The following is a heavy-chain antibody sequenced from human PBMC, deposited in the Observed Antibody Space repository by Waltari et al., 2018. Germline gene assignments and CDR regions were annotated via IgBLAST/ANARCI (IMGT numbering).Heavy chain of an antibody. CDR2: IKQDGSXK. CDR1: GXTFSGYG. V-gene: IGHV3-7*01. CDR3: ASEPLXSGWYGY. J-gene: IGHJ4*02. Sequence: EVQLVESXGGLVQPGGSLRLSCXASGXTFSGYGMSWVRQAPGKGLEWVANIKQDGSXKYYVDSVXGRFXISXDNAXXSXYLQMNSLXXEDTXVYYCASEPLXSGWYGYXGQGTLVTVXS. D-gene: IGHD6-19*01.